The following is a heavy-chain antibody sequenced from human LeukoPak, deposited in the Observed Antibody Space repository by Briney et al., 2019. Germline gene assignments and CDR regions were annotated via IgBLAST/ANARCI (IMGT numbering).Heavy chain of an antibody. V-gene: IGHV4-59*02. D-gene: IGHD5-24*01. Sequence: PSETLSLTCSVSGGSVDTHYWSWIRQPPGKGLEWIGYIRYTGSTTYNPSLKPRVSMSVDTSKNLFSLKLGSVTAADTAVYYCARDIGDDHTNWFDPWGQGTLVIVSS. CDR1: GGSVDTHY. CDR2: IRYTGST. J-gene: IGHJ5*02. CDR3: ARDIGDDHTNWFDP.